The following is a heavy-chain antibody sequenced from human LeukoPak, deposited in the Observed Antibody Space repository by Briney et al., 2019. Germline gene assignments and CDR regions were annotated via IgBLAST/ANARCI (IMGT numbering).Heavy chain of an antibody. V-gene: IGHV3-11*06. CDR3: ARVSGSSWYAIDY. J-gene: IGHJ4*02. CDR2: ISSSRSYT. CDR1: GFTFSDYY. D-gene: IGHD6-13*01. Sequence: GGSLRLSCAASGFTFSDYYMSWIRQAPGKGLEWVSYISSSRSYTNYADSVKGRFTISRDNAKNSLYLQMNSLRAEDTAVYYCARVSGSSWYAIDYWGQGTLVTVSS.